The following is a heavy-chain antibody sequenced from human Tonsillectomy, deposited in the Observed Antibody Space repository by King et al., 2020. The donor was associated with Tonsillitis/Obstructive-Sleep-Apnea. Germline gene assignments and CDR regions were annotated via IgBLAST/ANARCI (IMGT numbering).Heavy chain of an antibody. D-gene: IGHD3-16*01. CDR3: ATSPVSPTSFYFDY. Sequence: VQLVESGGGLIQPGESLRLSCAASGFTVSRKYMSWVRQAPGKGLEWVSVIYSGDSTYYADSVKGRFTIPRDNSKNTVHLQMNSLRADDTAVYYCATSPVSPTSFYFDYWGQGTLVTVSS. J-gene: IGHJ4*02. V-gene: IGHV3-53*01. CDR1: GFTVSRKY. CDR2: IYSGDST.